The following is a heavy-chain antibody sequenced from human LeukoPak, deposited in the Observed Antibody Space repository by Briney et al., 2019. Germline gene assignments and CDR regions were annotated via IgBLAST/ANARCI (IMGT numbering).Heavy chain of an antibody. D-gene: IGHD3-22*01. V-gene: IGHV3-23*01. Sequence: GGSLRLSCAASGFMFSSYAMSWVRQAPGKGLEWVSAIIGSGDNSDYADSVKGRFTISRDNSKNTLYLQMNSLRAEDTAVYYCAKESQYYYDSSGYHEYWGQGTLVTVSS. CDR1: GFMFSSYA. J-gene: IGHJ4*02. CDR2: IIGSGDNS. CDR3: AKESQYYYDSSGYHEY.